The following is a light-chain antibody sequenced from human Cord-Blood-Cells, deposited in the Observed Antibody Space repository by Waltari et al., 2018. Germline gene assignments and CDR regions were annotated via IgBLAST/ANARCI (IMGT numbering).Light chain of an antibody. CDR3: CSYAGSSTLV. Sequence: QSALTQPASVSVSPGQSIPISCPGTSSDVGSYNLVSWYQQHPGKAPKLMIYEGSNRPSGVSNRFSGSKSGNTASLTISGLQAEDEADYHCCSYAGSSTLVFGGGTKLTVL. V-gene: IGLV2-23*01. J-gene: IGLJ3*02. CDR2: EGS. CDR1: SSDVGSYNL.